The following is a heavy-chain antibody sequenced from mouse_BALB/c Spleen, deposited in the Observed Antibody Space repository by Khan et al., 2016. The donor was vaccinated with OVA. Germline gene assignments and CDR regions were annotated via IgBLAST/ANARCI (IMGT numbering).Heavy chain of an antibody. CDR3: AYDDYYVWFPY. D-gene: IGHD2-4*01. J-gene: IGHJ3*01. V-gene: IGHV3-1*02. CDR1: GYSITTGYG. Sequence: EVKLEESGPDLVKPSQSLSLTCTVTGYSITTGYGWHWIRQFPGNKLEWMGYIHYSGSTNYHPSLKSRISITRDTSKNQFFLQLNSMTAEDTATYYCAYDDYYVWFPYWGQGTLVTVSA. CDR2: IHYSGST.